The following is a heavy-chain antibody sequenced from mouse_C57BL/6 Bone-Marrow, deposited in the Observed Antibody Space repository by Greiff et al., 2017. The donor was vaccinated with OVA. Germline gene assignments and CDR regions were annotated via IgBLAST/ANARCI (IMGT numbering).Heavy chain of an antibody. Sequence: DVHLVESGGGLVQPGGSLKLSCTASGFTFSDYYMYWVRQTPEKRLEWVAYISNGGGSTYYPDTVKGRFTISRDNAKNTLYLQMSRLKSEDTAMYYCARPQFLYYYGSAWFAYWGQGTLVTVSA. CDR2: ISNGGGST. CDR3: ARPQFLYYYGSAWFAY. J-gene: IGHJ3*01. D-gene: IGHD1-1*01. V-gene: IGHV5-12*01. CDR1: GFTFSDYY.